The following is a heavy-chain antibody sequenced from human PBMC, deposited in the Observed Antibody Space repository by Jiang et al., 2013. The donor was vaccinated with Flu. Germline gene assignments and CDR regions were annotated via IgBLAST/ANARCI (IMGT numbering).Heavy chain of an antibody. CDR3: ARRASGSEWFES. J-gene: IGHJ5*01. V-gene: IGHV5-51*01. CDR2: IYPGDSDT. Sequence: VQLVESGADMKKPGESLKISCQGSGYNFATYWIGWVRQMPGKGLEWMGTIYPGDSDTRYNPSFQGQVTISADKSISTAYLQWRSLQASDTAMYYCARRASGSEWFESWGQGTLITVSS. CDR1: GYNFATYW. D-gene: IGHD1-26*01.